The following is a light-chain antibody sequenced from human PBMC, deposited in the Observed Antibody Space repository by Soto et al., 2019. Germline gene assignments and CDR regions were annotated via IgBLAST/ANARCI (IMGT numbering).Light chain of an antibody. J-gene: IGKJ3*01. CDR3: MQALQAPFT. CDR2: LGS. Sequence: DIVMTQSPLSLPVTPGEPASISCRSSQSLLHSNGFTYLDWYLQKPGQSPQLLIHLGSTRASGVPDRFSGSGSGPDFTLKISRLEAEDVGVYYCMQALQAPFTFGPGTKVDIK. V-gene: IGKV2-28*01. CDR1: QSLLHSNGFTY.